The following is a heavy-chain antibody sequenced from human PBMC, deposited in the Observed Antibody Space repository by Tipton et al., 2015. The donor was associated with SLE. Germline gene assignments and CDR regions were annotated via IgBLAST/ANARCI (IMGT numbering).Heavy chain of an antibody. CDR3: ARHYGSSFDF. CDR2: IDNSGTT. CDR1: GGSISSGSYY. D-gene: IGHD6-13*01. Sequence: LRLSCTVSGGSISSGSYYWGWIRQPPGEGLQWIGYIDNSGTTFHNPSLKSRATMLIDTSKDQFSLRMNSVTAADTAVYFCARHYGSSFDFWDQGTLVTVSS. J-gene: IGHJ4*02. V-gene: IGHV4-39*07.